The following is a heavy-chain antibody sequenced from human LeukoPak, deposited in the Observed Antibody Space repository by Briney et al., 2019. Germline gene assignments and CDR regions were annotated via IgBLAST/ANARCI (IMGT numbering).Heavy chain of an antibody. Sequence: PGRSLRLSCAASGFTFSSYAMHWVRQTPGKGLEWVAVISYDGSNKFDADSVKGRFTISRDNSKTTLYLEMKRLRAEDTGVYFCARGRGGTTTPYYFDSWGRGALVTVSS. D-gene: IGHD1-26*01. V-gene: IGHV3-30*04. CDR2: ISYDGSNK. J-gene: IGHJ4*02. CDR3: ARGRGGTTTPYYFDS. CDR1: GFTFSSYA.